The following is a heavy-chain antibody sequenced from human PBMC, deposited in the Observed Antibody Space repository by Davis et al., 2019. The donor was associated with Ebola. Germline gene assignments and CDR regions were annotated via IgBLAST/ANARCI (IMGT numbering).Heavy chain of an antibody. J-gene: IGHJ4*02. CDR1: GYGFADYW. D-gene: IGHD6-19*01. CDR3: ARQESLYGWSDY. Sequence: GESLKISCQGSGYGFADYWIAWVRQTPGKGLEWMGVMYAGDSDTRYSPSFEGQVTISVDRSITTAYLHWNSLKASDTGIYYCARQESLYGWSDYWGQGTLVTVSS. V-gene: IGHV5-51*01. CDR2: MYAGDSDT.